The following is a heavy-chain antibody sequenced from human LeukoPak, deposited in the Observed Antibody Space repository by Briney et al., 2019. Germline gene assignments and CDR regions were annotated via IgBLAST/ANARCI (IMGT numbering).Heavy chain of an antibody. D-gene: IGHD6-19*01. Sequence: GASVKVSCKVSGYTLTELSMHWVRQAPGKGLEWMGGFDPEDGETIYAQKFQGRVTMTEDTSTDTAYTELSSLRTEDTAVYYCATGYSSGWYYFDYWGQGTLVTVSS. J-gene: IGHJ4*02. V-gene: IGHV1-24*01. CDR3: ATGYSSGWYYFDY. CDR1: GYTLTELS. CDR2: FDPEDGET.